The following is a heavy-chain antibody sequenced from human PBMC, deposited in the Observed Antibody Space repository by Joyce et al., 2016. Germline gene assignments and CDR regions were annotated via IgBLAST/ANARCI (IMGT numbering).Heavy chain of an antibody. V-gene: IGHV4-31*03. CDR1: GDTFADGPHY. D-gene: IGHD3-16*01. J-gene: IGHJ2*01. Sequence: QVQLQESGPGLVKPSQTLSLTCIVSGDTFADGPHYWRWLRQRPGRGLEWIGNSYYRDITNFNPSLKSRLSMSVDTSNNHFSLRLTSVTAADTAVYYCARDREGGSFGLWGRGTLVTVSS. CDR2: SYYRDIT. CDR3: ARDREGGSFGL.